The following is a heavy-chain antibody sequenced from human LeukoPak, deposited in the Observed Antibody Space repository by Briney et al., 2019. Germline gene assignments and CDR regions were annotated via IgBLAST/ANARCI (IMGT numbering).Heavy chain of an antibody. Sequence: PGGSLRLSCAASGFTFSTYAMSLVRQASGKGLEWVSHFGGSGGTIYYADSVKGRFTISRDNSKNTLYLQMNSLRAEDTAVYYCAKSDCGGDCHLLDYWGQGTLVTVSS. D-gene: IGHD2-21*02. CDR1: GFTFSTYA. CDR3: AKSDCGGDCHLLDY. V-gene: IGHV3-23*01. J-gene: IGHJ4*02. CDR2: FGGSGGTI.